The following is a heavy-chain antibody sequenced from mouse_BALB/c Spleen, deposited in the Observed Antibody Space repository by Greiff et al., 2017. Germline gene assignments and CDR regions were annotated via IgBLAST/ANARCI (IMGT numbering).Heavy chain of an antibody. CDR1: GFTFSDYY. J-gene: IGHJ4*01. D-gene: IGHD2-1*01. Sequence: DVKLVESGGGLVKPGGSLKLSCAASGFTFSDYYMYWVRQTPEKRLEWVATISDGGSYTYYPDSVKGRFTISRDNAKNNLYLQMSSLKSEDTAMYYCARDLDGNYGAMDYWGQGTSVTVSS. CDR2: ISDGGSYT. V-gene: IGHV5-4*02. CDR3: ARDLDGNYGAMDY.